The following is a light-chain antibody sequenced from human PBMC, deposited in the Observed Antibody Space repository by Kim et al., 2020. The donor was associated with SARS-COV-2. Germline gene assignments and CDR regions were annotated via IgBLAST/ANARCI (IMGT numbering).Light chain of an antibody. CDR2: GAS. J-gene: IGKJ2*01. CDR1: QSVSSSY. CDR3: KQYGSSPYT. V-gene: IGKV3-20*01. Sequence: EIVLTQSPGTLSLSPGERATLSCRASQSVSSSYLGWYQQKPGQAPKLLIYGASSRATGIPDRFSGSGSGTDFTLTISRLEPEDFAVYYCKQYGSSPYTFGQGTKLEI.